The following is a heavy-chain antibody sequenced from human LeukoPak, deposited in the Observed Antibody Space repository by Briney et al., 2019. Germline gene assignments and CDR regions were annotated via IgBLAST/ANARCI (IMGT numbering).Heavy chain of an antibody. J-gene: IGHJ4*02. Sequence: GGSLRLSCAASGFTFSSYAMSWVRQAPGKGLEWVSAISGSGGSTYYADSVKGRFTISRDNSKNTLYLQMNSLRAEDTAVYYCAEDGDIYSSGWYGDYWGQGTLVTVSS. CDR2: ISGSGGST. CDR1: GFTFSSYA. D-gene: IGHD6-19*01. CDR3: AEDGDIYSSGWYGDY. V-gene: IGHV3-23*01.